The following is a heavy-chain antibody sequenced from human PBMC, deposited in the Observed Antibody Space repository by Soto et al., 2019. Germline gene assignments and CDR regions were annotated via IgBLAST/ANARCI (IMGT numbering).Heavy chain of an antibody. CDR2: IDPSDSYT. CDR1: GYSFTSYW. J-gene: IGHJ4*02. D-gene: IGHD6-13*01. CDR3: ARLARYSSSWYY. Sequence: KISWNGSGYSFTSYWITWVRQMPGKGLEWMGRIDPSDSYTNYSPSFQGHVTISADKSISTAYLHWSSLKASDNDMYYCARLARYSSSWYYWGQGTLVTVSS. V-gene: IGHV5-10-1*01.